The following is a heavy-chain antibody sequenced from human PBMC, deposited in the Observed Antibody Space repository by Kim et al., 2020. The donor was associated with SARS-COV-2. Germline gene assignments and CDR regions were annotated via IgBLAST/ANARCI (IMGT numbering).Heavy chain of an antibody. V-gene: IGHV3-15*01. CDR2: IKSKTDGATT. J-gene: IGHJ5*02. CDR1: GFTFSSAW. D-gene: IGHD6-6*01. Sequence: GGSLRLSCGASGFTFSSAWMTWVRQAPGKRLEWVGRIKSKTDGATTDYAAPVKDRFTISRDDSKNTVYLQMKSLKIEDTAVYYCVSSWSAPWGQGTLVTV. CDR3: VSSWSAP.